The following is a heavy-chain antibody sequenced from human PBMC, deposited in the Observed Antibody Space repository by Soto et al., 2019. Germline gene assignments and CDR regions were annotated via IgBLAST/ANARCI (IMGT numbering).Heavy chain of an antibody. J-gene: IGHJ4*02. Sequence: QVQLVESGGGVVQPGGSLRLYCAASGFIFSRYGMHWVRQAQGKGLAWGPVISSDGSSQAYADSVKGRFTIYRDNSKNTLSVKMNSLRGEDTAVYYCAKDQDSGSDNSSASMDYWGQGTLVSVSS. CDR2: ISSDGSSQ. CDR3: AKDQDSGSDNSSASMDY. V-gene: IGHV3-30*18. CDR1: GFIFSRYG. D-gene: IGHD6-19*01.